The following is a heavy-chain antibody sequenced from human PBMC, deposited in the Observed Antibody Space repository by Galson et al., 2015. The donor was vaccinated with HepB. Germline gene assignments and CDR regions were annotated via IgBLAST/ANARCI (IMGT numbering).Heavy chain of an antibody. V-gene: IGHV1-46*01. CDR1: GYTSTSYY. Sequence: SVKVSCKASGYTSTSYYMHWVRQAPGQGLEWMGIINPSGGSTSYAQKFQGRVTMTRDTSTSTVYMELSSLRSEDTAVYYCARENVEMATIAGEFDWGQGTLVTVSS. CDR2: INPSGGST. J-gene: IGHJ4*02. D-gene: IGHD5-24*01. CDR3: ARENVEMATIAGEFD.